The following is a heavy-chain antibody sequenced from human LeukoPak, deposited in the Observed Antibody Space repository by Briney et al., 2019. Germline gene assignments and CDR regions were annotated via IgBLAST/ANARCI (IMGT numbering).Heavy chain of an antibody. CDR3: ARDSMVRGVITTRWFDP. CDR2: IFYSGST. CDR1: GGSISHYY. Sequence: PSETLSLTCTVSGGSISHYYWSWIRQPPGKGLQWIGYIFYSGSTNYNPSLKSRVTISVDTSKNQFSLKLTSMTAADTAVYYCARDSMVRGVITTRWFDPWGQGTLVTVSS. J-gene: IGHJ5*02. D-gene: IGHD3-10*01. V-gene: IGHV4-59*12.